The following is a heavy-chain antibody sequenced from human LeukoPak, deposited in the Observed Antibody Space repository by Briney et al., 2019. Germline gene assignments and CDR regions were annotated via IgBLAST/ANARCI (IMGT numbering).Heavy chain of an antibody. CDR3: ARHERYCSSTSCFTTYWYFDL. J-gene: IGHJ2*01. CDR2: IYTSGST. Sequence: SETLSLTCTVSGGSISSYYWSWIRQPPGKGLEWIGYIYTSGSTNYNPSLKSRVTISVDTSKNQFSLKLSSVTAADTAVYYCARHERYCSSTSCFTTYWYFDLWGRGTLVAVSS. D-gene: IGHD2-2*01. V-gene: IGHV4-4*09. CDR1: GGSISSYY.